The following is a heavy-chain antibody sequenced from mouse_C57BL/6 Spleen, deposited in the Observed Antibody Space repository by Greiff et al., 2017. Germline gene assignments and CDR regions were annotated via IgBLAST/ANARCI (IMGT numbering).Heavy chain of an antibody. CDR3: ARYEAWGHPGSSYEAY. V-gene: IGHV1-50*01. CDR2: IDPSDSYT. D-gene: IGHD1-1*01. Sequence: QVQLQQPGAELVKPGASVKLSCKASGYTFTSYWMQWVKQRPGQGLEWIGEIDPSDSYTNYNQKFKGKATLTVDTSSSTAYMQLSSLTSEDSAVYYCARYEAWGHPGSSYEAYWGQGTLVTVSA. CDR1: GYTFTSYW. J-gene: IGHJ3*01.